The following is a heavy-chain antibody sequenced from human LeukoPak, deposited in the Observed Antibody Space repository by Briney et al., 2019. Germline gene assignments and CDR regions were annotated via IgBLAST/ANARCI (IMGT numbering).Heavy chain of an antibody. J-gene: IGHJ3*02. Sequence: PGGSLRLSCAASGFTFDDYGMSWVRQAPGKGLEWVSGINWNGGSTGYEDSVKDRFTISRDNAKNSLHLQMNSLRAEDTALYYCARDVGEASPADAFDIWGQGTMVTVSS. D-gene: IGHD2-15*01. V-gene: IGHV3-20*04. CDR1: GFTFDDYG. CDR3: ARDVGEASPADAFDI. CDR2: INWNGGST.